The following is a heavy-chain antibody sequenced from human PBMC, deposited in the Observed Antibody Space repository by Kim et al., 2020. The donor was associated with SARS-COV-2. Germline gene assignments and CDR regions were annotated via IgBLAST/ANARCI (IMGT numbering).Heavy chain of an antibody. V-gene: IGHV3-64D*06. CDR3: VRGGSCSSVKCGNWFDP. CDR2: ISNKGVT. Sequence: GGSLRLSCSASGFTFSNHGMHWVRQAPGKGLVYVSGISNKGVTNYADSVKGRFVMSRDNSKNMLYLQMSDLRVEDTALYYCVRGGSCSSVKCGNWFDPWGQGTLVTVSS. D-gene: IGHD2-2*01. CDR1: GFTFSNHG. J-gene: IGHJ5*02.